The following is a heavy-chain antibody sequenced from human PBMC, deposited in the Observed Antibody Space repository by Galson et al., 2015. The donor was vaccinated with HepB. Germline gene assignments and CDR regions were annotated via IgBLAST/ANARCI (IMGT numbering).Heavy chain of an antibody. CDR3: ARHLSDSSSSGFDY. V-gene: IGHV4-39*01. CDR2: IYYSGST. Sequence: SETLSLTCTVSGGSISSSSYYWGWIRQPPGKGLEWIGSIYYSGSTYYNPSLKSRVTISVDTSKNQFSLKLSSVTAADTAVYYCARHLSDSSSSGFDYWGQGTLVTVSS. D-gene: IGHD6-6*01. J-gene: IGHJ4*02. CDR1: GGSISSSSYY.